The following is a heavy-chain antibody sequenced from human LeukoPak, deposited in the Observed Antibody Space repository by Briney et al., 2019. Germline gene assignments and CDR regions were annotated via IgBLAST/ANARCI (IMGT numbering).Heavy chain of an antibody. CDR3: ARDDGYSYRKGVDRFDY. Sequence: ASVKVSCKASGYTFMSYGISWVRQAPGQGLEWMGWISGYDGNTNYAQKLQGRVAMTRDTSTNTAYMDLRSLRSDDTAVYYCARDDGYSYRKGVDRFDYWGQGTLATVSS. J-gene: IGHJ4*02. D-gene: IGHD5-18*01. V-gene: IGHV1-18*01. CDR2: ISGYDGNT. CDR1: GYTFMSYG.